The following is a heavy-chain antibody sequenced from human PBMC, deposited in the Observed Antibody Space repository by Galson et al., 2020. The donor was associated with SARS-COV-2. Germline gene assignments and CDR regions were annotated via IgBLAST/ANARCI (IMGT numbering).Heavy chain of an antibody. J-gene: IGHJ6*02. CDR3: ARGNSPCVTIFGVLTGTCGMDV. D-gene: IGHD3-3*01. CDR2: IYKSGNN. Sequence: SETLSLTCTVSGASISSGRYYWSWIRQHAGKGLEWIGRIYKSGNNTYNPSLWSQVTISVDTSKNQFSLKLTSVTAADTAVYYCARGNSPCVTIFGVLTGTCGMDVWGQGTTVTVSS. CDR1: GASISSGRYY. V-gene: IGHV4-61*02.